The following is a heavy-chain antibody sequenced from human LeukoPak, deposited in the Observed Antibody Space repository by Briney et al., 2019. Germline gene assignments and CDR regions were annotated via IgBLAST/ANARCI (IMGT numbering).Heavy chain of an antibody. Sequence: SETLSLTCTVSGASISRYYWSWIRQPPGKGLEWIGYFHHSGNTNYNPSLSSRITMSVDTSKNQFSLKLNSVTAADTAIYYCARRAAALDHWGQGTLVTVSS. J-gene: IGHJ4*02. CDR3: ARRAAALDH. CDR2: FHHSGNT. CDR1: GASISRYY. V-gene: IGHV4-59*08. D-gene: IGHD6-13*01.